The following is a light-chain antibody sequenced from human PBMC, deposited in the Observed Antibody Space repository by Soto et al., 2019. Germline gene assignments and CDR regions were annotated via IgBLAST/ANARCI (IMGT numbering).Light chain of an antibody. CDR3: QRYNNWPLT. V-gene: IGKV3-15*01. Sequence: EVVMTQSPATLSVSPGEGATLSCRASQGIGDTLACYQHKPGQTPRLLIYVTSTWATGVPARFSGSRSGTEFTRPINSLQSEDFAVYYCQRYNNWPLTFGGGTKVESK. J-gene: IGKJ4*01. CDR2: VTS. CDR1: QGIGDT.